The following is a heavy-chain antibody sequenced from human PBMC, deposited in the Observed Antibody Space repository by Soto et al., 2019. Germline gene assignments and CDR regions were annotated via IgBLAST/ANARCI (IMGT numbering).Heavy chain of an antibody. D-gene: IGHD3-22*01. CDR1: GGSIRSYY. CDR2: IYYSGST. CDR3: ARGYDSSGYYLSYNWFDP. V-gene: IGHV4-59*01. Sequence: TVSGGSIRSYYWSWIRQPPGKGLEWIGYIYYSGSTNYNPSLKRRVTISVDTSKNQFSLKLSSVTAADTAVYYCARGYDSSGYYLSYNWFDPWGQGTLLTVSS. J-gene: IGHJ5*02.